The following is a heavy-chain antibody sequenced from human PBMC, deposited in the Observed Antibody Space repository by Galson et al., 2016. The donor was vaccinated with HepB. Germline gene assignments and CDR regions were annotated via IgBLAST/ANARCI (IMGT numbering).Heavy chain of an antibody. Sequence: TLSLTCVVSGGSLSSTKWWTWVRQPPGKGLEWIGEIYHDGSTTNYSPSLKSRVTMSLDKSKNQVSLKLNSVTAADTAVYYCATYSGFDYFVKFWGQGTLVTVSS. CDR3: ATYSGFDYFVKF. J-gene: IGHJ4*02. CDR2: IYHDGSTT. V-gene: IGHV4-4*02. D-gene: IGHD5-12*01. CDR1: GGSLSSTKW.